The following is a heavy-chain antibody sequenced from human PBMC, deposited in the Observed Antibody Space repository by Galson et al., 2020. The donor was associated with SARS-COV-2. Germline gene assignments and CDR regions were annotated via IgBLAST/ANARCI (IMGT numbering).Heavy chain of an antibody. D-gene: IGHD3-22*01. Sequence: SETLSLNCTVSGGPISSYYWSWIRQPPGKGQEWLGYIYYSGSTNYNPSLKSRVTISVDTPKNQFSLKLSSVSAADTAVYYCARQERITMIVGAFDIWGQGTMVTVSS. J-gene: IGHJ3*02. CDR2: IYYSGST. CDR3: ARQERITMIVGAFDI. CDR1: GGPISSYY. V-gene: IGHV4-59*08.